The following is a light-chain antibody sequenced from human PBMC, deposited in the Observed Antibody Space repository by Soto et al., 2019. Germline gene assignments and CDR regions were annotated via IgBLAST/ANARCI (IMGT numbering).Light chain of an antibody. V-gene: IGKV1-39*01. CDR1: QSINTY. J-gene: IGKJ2*01. Sequence: DIQMTQSPSSLSASVGDRVTITCRASQSINTYLNWYQQKPGKAPKLLIYAASSLQSGVPSRFSGSGSGTDFHLTINSLQPEDFATYYCQQSYSTPYTFGQGTKLEIK. CDR2: AAS. CDR3: QQSYSTPYT.